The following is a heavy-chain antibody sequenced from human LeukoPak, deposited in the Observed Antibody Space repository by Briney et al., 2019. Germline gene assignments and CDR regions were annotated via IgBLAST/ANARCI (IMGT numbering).Heavy chain of an antibody. CDR2: IYYSGST. J-gene: IGHJ4*02. V-gene: IGHV4-31*03. Sequence: PSETLSLTCTVSGGSISSGGYYWSWIRQHPGKGLEWIGYIYYSGSTYYNPSLKSRVTILVDTSKNQFSLKLSSVTAADTAVYYCAGKRGIRGVIDYWGQGTLVTVSS. CDR3: AGKRGIRGVIDY. CDR1: GGSISSGGYY. D-gene: IGHD3-10*01.